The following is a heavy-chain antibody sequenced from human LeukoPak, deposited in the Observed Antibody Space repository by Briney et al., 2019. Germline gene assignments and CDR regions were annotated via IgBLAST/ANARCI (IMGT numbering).Heavy chain of an antibody. CDR1: GFTFSSYS. Sequence: GGSLRLSCAASGFTFSSYSMNWVRQAPGKGLEWVSSISSSSSYIYYADSVKGRFTISRDNAKNSLYLQMNSLRAEDTAVYYCARVGTSYYGMDAWGQGTTVTVSS. CDR2: ISSSSSYI. J-gene: IGHJ6*02. V-gene: IGHV3-21*01. CDR3: ARVGTSYYGMDA. D-gene: IGHD2-2*01.